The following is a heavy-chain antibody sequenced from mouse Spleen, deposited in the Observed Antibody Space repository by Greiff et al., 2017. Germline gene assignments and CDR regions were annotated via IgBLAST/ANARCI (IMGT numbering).Heavy chain of an antibody. CDR2: IDPSDSYT. CDR1: GYTFTSYW. D-gene: IGHD4-1*02. Sequence: QVQLQQPGAELVRPGTSVKLSCKASGYTFTSYWMHWVKQRPGQGLEWIGVIDPSDSYTNYNQKFKGKATLTVDTSSSTAYMQLSSLTSEDSAVYYCARKDRSTGFFAYWGQGTLVTVSA. V-gene: IGHV1-59*01. J-gene: IGHJ3*01. CDR3: ARKDRSTGFFAY.